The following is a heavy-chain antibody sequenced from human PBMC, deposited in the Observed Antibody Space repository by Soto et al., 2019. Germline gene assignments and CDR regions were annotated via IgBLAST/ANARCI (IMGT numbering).Heavy chain of an antibody. CDR3: ARGGDYGMDV. J-gene: IGHJ6*02. V-gene: IGHV1-69*06. D-gene: IGHD3-10*01. Sequence: QVQLVQSGAEVKKPGSSVEVSCKASGDTFSTHAITWVRQAPGQGLEWMGGIIPILGTPNYAQKFQGRVTIIADKSTSTAYMELSSVRSDDTAVYYCARGGDYGMDVWGQGTTITVSS. CDR2: IIPILGTP. CDR1: GDTFSTHA.